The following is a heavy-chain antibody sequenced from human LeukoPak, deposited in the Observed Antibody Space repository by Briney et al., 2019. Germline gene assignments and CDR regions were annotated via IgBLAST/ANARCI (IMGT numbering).Heavy chain of an antibody. CDR1: GFTFSNYW. Sequence: GRSLRLSCAASGFTFSNYWINWVRQAPGRGLEWVANINQDGSEKSYVDSAKGRFTISRDNAKDSLYLQMSSLRAEDTAVYYCARTYRNGDKFCSVYWGQGTLVTVSS. CDR3: ARTYRNGDKFCSVY. J-gene: IGHJ4*02. CDR2: INQDGSEK. D-gene: IGHD5-24*01. V-gene: IGHV3-7*01.